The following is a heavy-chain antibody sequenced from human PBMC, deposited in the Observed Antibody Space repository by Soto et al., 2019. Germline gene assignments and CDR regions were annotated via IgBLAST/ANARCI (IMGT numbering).Heavy chain of an antibody. CDR2: IKSTTAGGTR. J-gene: IGHJ4*02. V-gene: IGHV3-15*01. CDR3: ATVARGDY. CDR1: GITLSNAW. Sequence: EVKLVESGGGLVKPGGSLRLSCAASGITLSNAWMTWVRQAPGKGLEWVGRIKSTTAGGTREYAAPVKGRFTISRDDSKNTLFLQMNSLKIEDTALYYCATVARGDYWGQGSMVTVSS. D-gene: IGHD6-6*01.